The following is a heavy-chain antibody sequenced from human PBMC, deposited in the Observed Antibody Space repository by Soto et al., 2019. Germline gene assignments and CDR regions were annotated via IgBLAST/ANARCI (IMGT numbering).Heavy chain of an antibody. J-gene: IGHJ4*02. D-gene: IGHD3-22*01. V-gene: IGHV1-69*12. CDR3: ARDRDDSSGYLPFDY. CDR2: IIPIFGTA. CDR1: GGTFSSYA. Sequence: QVQLVQSGAEVKKPGSSEKVSCKASGGTFSSYAISWVLQAPGQGLEWMGGIIPIFGTANYAQKFQGRVTITADESTSTAYMELSSLRSEDTAVYHCARDRDDSSGYLPFDYWGQGTLVTVSS.